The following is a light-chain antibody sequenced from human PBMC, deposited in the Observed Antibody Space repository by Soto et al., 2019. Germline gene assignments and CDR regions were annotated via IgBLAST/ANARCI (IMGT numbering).Light chain of an antibody. V-gene: IGLV2-8*01. J-gene: IGLJ1*01. CDR1: SHDVGGQNY. CDR2: AVS. Sequence: QSALTQPPSASGSPGQSVAISCTGTSHDVGGQNYVSWYQQHPGKAPKLIIYAVSNRPSGVPDRFSGSKSGNTASLTISGLRAEDEADYYCCSHAGNNNYVFGTGTKVTVL. CDR3: CSHAGNNNYV.